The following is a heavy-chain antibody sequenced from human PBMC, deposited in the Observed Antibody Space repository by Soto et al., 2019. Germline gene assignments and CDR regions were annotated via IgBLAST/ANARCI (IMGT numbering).Heavy chain of an antibody. V-gene: IGHV4-39*01. Sequence: PSETLSLTCTVSGGSITSSRYYWGWIRHPPGKGLEWIASIYYSGSPYYNPSLKSRVTMSVDTPKNQFSLKLSSVTAADTAVYYCARLLYDSRGYYYFDYWGQGTLVTVSS. J-gene: IGHJ4*02. CDR1: GGSITSSRYY. CDR3: ARLLYDSRGYYYFDY. CDR2: IYYSGSP. D-gene: IGHD3-22*01.